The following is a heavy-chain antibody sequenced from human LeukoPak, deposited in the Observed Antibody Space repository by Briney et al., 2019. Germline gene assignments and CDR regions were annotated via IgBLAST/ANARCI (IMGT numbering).Heavy chain of an antibody. CDR2: INHSGST. J-gene: IGHJ4*02. D-gene: IGHD6-6*01. V-gene: IGHV4-34*01. CDR1: GGSFSGYY. CDR3: ARMYSSSVFGFDY. Sequence: SETLSLTCAVYGGSFSGYYWSWIRQPPGKGLEWIGEINHSGSTNYNPSLKSRVTISVDTSRNQFSLELSSVTAADTAVYYCARMYSSSVFGFDYWGQGTLVTVSS.